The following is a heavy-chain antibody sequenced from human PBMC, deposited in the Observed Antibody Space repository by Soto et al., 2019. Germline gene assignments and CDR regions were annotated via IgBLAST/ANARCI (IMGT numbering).Heavy chain of an antibody. CDR3: ARAGRRDIVATTSYGMDV. Sequence: SETLSLTCAVYGGSFSGYYWSWIRQPPGMGLEWIGEINHSGSTNYNPSLKSRVTISVDTSKNQFSLKLSSVTAADTAVYYCARAGRRDIVATTSYGMDVWGQGTTVTVSS. J-gene: IGHJ6*02. V-gene: IGHV4-34*01. D-gene: IGHD5-12*01. CDR1: GGSFSGYY. CDR2: INHSGST.